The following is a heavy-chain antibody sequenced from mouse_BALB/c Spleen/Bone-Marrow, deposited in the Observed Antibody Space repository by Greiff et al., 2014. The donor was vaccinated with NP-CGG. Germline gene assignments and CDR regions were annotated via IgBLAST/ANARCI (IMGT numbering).Heavy chain of an antibody. V-gene: IGHV14-3*02. CDR3: ARYYRYYYAMDY. J-gene: IGHJ4*01. D-gene: IGHD1-1*01. CDR1: GFNIKDTY. Sequence: EVQLQESGAELVKPGASVKLSCTASGFNIKDTYMHWVKQRPEQGLEWIGRIDPANGNTKYDPKFQGKATITADTSSNTAYLQLSSLTSEDTAVYYCARYYRYYYAMDYWGQGTSVTVFS. CDR2: IDPANGNT.